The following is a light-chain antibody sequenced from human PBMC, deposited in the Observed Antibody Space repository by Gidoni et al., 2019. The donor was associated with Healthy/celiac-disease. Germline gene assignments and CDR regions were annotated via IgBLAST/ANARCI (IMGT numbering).Light chain of an antibody. CDR1: QSISSW. Sequence: DIQMTQSPSTLSASVGDRVTITCRASQSISSWLAWYQQKPGTAPKLLIYKASSLERGVPSRFNGSGSGTEFTLTISSLQPDDFATYYCQQYNNYLYTFGQGTKLEIK. V-gene: IGKV1-5*03. CDR3: QQYNNYLYT. J-gene: IGKJ2*01. CDR2: KAS.